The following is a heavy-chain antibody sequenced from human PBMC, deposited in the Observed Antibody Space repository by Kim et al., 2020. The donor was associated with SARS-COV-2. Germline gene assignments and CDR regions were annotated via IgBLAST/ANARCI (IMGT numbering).Heavy chain of an antibody. V-gene: IGHV3-23*01. CDR2: ISGSGGST. J-gene: IGHJ6*02. D-gene: IGHD3-3*01. CDR3: AKDVYRITIFGVVTRGGMDV. Sequence: GGSLRLSCAASGFTFSSYAMSWVRQAPGKGLEWVSAISGSGGSTYYADSVKGRFTISRDNSKNTLDLQMNSLLAEETGIYYSAKDVYRITIFGVVTRGGMDVWGQGTTVTVSS. CDR1: GFTFSSYA.